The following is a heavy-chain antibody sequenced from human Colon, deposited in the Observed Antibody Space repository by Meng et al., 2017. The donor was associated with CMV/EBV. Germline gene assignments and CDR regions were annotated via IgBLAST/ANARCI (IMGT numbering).Heavy chain of an antibody. V-gene: IGHV3-53*01. Sequence: EVLLVESGGGLIQPGGSLRLSCAASGFSVSTMHMTWVRQAPGKRLEWVSIIYREGTTRYAESVKGRFTISRDNSKNTIYLQMNSLRAEDTAVYYCARDVGYSSSWPYFDYWGQGTLVTVSS. CDR2: IYREGTT. J-gene: IGHJ4*02. CDR3: ARDVGYSSSWPYFDY. D-gene: IGHD6-13*01. CDR1: GFSVSTMH.